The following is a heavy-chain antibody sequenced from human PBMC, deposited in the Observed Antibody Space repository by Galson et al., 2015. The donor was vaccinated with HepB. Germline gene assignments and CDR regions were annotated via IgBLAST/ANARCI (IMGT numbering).Heavy chain of an antibody. J-gene: IGHJ3*02. V-gene: IGHV3-33*01. D-gene: IGHD1/OR15-1a*01. CDR1: GFTFSNYG. CDR3: ARDRDPYNWNTDAFDI. CDR2: IWYDGSNK. Sequence: SLRLSCAASGFTFSNYGMHWVRQAPGKGLEWVAVIWYDGSNKYYADSVRGRFTISRDNSKNTLYLQMNSLRSEDTAVYYCARDRDPYNWNTDAFDIWGQGTMVTVSS.